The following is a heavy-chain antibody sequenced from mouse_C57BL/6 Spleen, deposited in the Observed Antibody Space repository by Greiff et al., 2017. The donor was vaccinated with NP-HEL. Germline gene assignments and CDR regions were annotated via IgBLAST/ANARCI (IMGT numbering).Heavy chain of an antibody. V-gene: IGHV1-80*01. CDR3: ARDSTAAYAMGG. J-gene: IGHJ4*01. CDR1: GYAFSSYW. D-gene: IGHD1-2*01. Sequence: QVQLQQSGAELVKPGASVKISCKASGYAFSSYWMNWVKQRPGQGLEWIGQIYPGGGDTNYNGKFKGKATLTADKSSSTAYMQLSSLTSEDSAVYFCARDSTAAYAMGGWGKGTSVTVAS. CDR2: IYPGGGDT.